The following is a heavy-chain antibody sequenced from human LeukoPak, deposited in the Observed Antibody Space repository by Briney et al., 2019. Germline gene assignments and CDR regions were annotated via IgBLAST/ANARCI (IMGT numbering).Heavy chain of an antibody. CDR2: ISGGGGST. J-gene: IGHJ5*02. CDR3: AKAQTYSQFDP. V-gene: IGHV3-23*01. CDR1: KFTFNNYA. D-gene: IGHD2-21*01. Sequence: GGSLRLSCAAAKFTFNNYAMSWVRQAPGKGLEWVSAISGGGGSTYYADSVKGRFTISRDNSKNTLYLQMNSLRAEDTAVYYCAKAQTYSQFDPWGQGTLVTVSS.